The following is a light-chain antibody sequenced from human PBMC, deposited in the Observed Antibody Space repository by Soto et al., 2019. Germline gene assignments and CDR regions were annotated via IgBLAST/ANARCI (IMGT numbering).Light chain of an antibody. V-gene: IGKV1-5*03. CDR2: KAS. CDR1: QSVSDW. CDR3: QQYNTFSPYT. J-gene: IGKJ2*01. Sequence: DIPMTQSPSTLSASVGDRVTLTCRASQSVSDWLAWYQQKPGKAPKLLIYKASNLESGVPSRFSGSGSGTEFTLTISSLQPDDSATDYCQQYNTFSPYTFGQGTKLEIK.